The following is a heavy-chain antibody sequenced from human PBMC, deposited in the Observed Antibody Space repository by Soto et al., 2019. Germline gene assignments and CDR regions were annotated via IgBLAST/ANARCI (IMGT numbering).Heavy chain of an antibody. CDR3: AREAEIFWRGWFDP. V-gene: IGHV4-30-4*01. CDR1: GASISSADYN. D-gene: IGHD3-9*01. CDR2: ISYSGST. J-gene: IGHJ5*02. Sequence: SSETLSLTCTVSGASISSADYNWSWICQPPGKGLEWIGYISYSGSTYYNPSLKSRVTISGDTSKNQFSLKLSSVTAADTAVYYCAREAEIFWRGWFDPWGQGMLVT.